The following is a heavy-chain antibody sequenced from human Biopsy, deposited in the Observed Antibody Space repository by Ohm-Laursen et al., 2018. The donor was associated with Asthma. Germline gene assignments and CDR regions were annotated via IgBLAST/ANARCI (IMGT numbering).Heavy chain of an antibody. CDR1: GFPFSNYV. CDR3: ARDIVATMIGYYYYGMDV. D-gene: IGHD5-12*01. V-gene: IGHV3-23*01. J-gene: IGHJ6*02. Sequence: GSLRLSCAASGFPFSNYVMSWVRQAPGKGLEWVSSITGSGGFTYYADSVKGRFTISRDKSENTLYLQMNSLRAEDTAVYYCARDIVATMIGYYYYGMDVWGQGTTVTVSS. CDR2: ITGSGGFT.